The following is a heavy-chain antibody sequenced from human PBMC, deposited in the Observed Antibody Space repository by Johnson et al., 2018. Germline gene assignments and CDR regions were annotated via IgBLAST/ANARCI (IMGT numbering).Heavy chain of an antibody. CDR3: ARGGYYDSSCYSSFLYYYYYYMDV. CDR1: GYTFTSYY. V-gene: IGHV1-46*01. Sequence: QVQLVESGAEVKKPGASVKVSCKASGYTFTSYYMHWVRQAPGQGLEWMGIINPSGGSTSYAQKFQGRVTMTRDTSTGTGYMELSSLRSEDPAVYYCARGGYYDSSCYSSFLYYYYYYMDVWGKGTTVTVSS. CDR2: INPSGGST. J-gene: IGHJ6*03. D-gene: IGHD3-22*01.